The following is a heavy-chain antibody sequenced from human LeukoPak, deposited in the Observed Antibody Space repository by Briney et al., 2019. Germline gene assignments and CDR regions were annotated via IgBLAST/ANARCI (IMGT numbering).Heavy chain of an antibody. D-gene: IGHD3-9*01. J-gene: IGHJ4*02. Sequence: GSLRLSCTTSGFTFRDYSIHWFRRAPATGLEWVGFIRNIPYGGTTEYAASVKGRFTISRDDSKSIAYLQMNSLRNEDTAVYYCARGLGRYFAQGYFDYWGQGTLVTVSS. CDR1: GFTFRDYS. V-gene: IGHV3-49*03. CDR2: IRNIPYGGTT. CDR3: ARGLGRYFAQGYFDY.